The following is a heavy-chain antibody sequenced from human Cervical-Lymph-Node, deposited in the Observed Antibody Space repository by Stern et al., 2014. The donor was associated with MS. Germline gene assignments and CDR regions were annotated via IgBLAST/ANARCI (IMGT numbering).Heavy chain of an antibody. V-gene: IGHV1-69*12. CDR1: RGTFNVYA. CDR2: IIPIFGTA. J-gene: IGHJ6*02. CDR3: ARDGRHRDNYGLDV. Sequence: QDQLVQSGAEVKKPGSSVKVSCQASRGTFNVYAINWLRQAPGQGLEWMGGIIPIFGTANYAQKFQGRVTITADESTRTSSMQLSSLRSNDTAVYYCARDGRHRDNYGLDVWGQGTTVIVSS. D-gene: IGHD2-15*01.